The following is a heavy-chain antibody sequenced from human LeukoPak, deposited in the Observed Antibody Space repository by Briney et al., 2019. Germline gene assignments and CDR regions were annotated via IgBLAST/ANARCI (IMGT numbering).Heavy chain of an antibody. CDR3: ARSSSGWYSSDY. D-gene: IGHD6-19*01. Sequence: PQTLSLTCTVSGGSISSGGYYWSWIRQHPAKGLEWIGYIYYSGSTYYNPSLKSRVTISVDTSKNQFSLKLSSVTAADTAVYYCARSSSGWYSSDYWGQGTLVTVSS. CDR1: GGSISSGGYY. J-gene: IGHJ4*02. V-gene: IGHV4-31*03. CDR2: IYYSGST.